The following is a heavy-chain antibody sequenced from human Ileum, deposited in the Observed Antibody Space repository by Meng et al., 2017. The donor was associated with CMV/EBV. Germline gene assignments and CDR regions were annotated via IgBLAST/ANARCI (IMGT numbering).Heavy chain of an antibody. CDR1: GDSVSSTTVT. CDR2: TYYRSKWFN. Sequence: QVQLQPSGPGLVKTPQTLLPTCAISGDSVSSTTVTWNWIRQSPSRGLEWLGRTYYRSKWFNDYALSVRGRITINPDISKNQLSLQLNSVTPEDTAVYYCVRLTGNSWLDYWGRGTLVTVSS. D-gene: IGHD6-13*01. CDR3: VRLTGNSWLDY. V-gene: IGHV6-1*01. J-gene: IGHJ4*02.